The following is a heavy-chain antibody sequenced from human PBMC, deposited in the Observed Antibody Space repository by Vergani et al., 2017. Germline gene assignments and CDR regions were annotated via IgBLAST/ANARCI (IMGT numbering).Heavy chain of an antibody. D-gene: IGHD3-22*01. CDR2: ISAYNGNT. CDR1: GYTFTSYG. Sequence: QVQLVQSGAEVKKPGASVKVSCKVSGYTFTSYGISWVRQAPGQGLEWMGWISAYNGNTNYAQKLQGRVTMTTDTSTSTAYMELRSLRSDDTAVYYCARENYYDSSGFTTTHPDYWGQGTLVTVSS. J-gene: IGHJ4*02. V-gene: IGHV1-18*01. CDR3: ARENYYDSSGFTTTHPDY.